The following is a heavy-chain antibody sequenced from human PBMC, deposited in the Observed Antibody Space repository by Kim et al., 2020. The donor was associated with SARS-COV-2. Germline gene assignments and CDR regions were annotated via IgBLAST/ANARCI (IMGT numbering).Heavy chain of an antibody. CDR2: IIPIFGTA. V-gene: IGHV1-69*13. Sequence: SVKVSCKASGGTFSSYAISWVRQAPGQGLEWMGGIIPIFGTANYAQKFQGRVTITADESTSTAYMELSSLRSEDTAVYYCARSLMKGESDSQYYYYYGMDVWGQGTTVTVSS. CDR1: GGTFSSYA. D-gene: IGHD3-16*01. CDR3: ARSLMKGESDSQYYYYYGMDV. J-gene: IGHJ6*02.